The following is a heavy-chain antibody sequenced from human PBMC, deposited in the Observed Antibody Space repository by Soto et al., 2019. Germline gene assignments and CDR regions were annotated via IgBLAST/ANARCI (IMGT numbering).Heavy chain of an antibody. CDR1: GGSISSGGSY. V-gene: IGHV4-39*07. CDR3: ARILIAAAGSRAFDI. J-gene: IGHJ3*02. Sequence: SETLSLTCTVSGGSISSGGSYWSWIRQRPGKGLEWIGEINHSGSTNYNPSLKSRVTISVDTSKNQFSLKLSSVTAADTAVYYCARILIAAAGSRAFDIWGQGTMVTVSS. D-gene: IGHD6-13*01. CDR2: INHSGST.